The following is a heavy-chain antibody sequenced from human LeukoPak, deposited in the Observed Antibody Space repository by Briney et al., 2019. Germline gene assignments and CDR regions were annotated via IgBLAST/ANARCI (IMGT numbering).Heavy chain of an antibody. CDR2: IYSGGST. V-gene: IGHV3-53*01. CDR3: ARLAGGRDGYNFAY. D-gene: IGHD5-24*01. CDR1: GFTVSSNY. Sequence: PGGSLRLSCAASGFTVSSNYMSWVRQAPGKGLEWVSVIYSGGSTYYADSVKGRFTISRDNSKNTLYLQMNSLRAEDTAVYYCARLAGGRDGYNFAYWGQGTLVTVSS. J-gene: IGHJ4*02.